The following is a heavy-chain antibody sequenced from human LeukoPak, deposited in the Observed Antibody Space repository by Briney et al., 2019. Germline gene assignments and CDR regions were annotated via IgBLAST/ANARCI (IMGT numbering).Heavy chain of an antibody. V-gene: IGHV1-18*01. CDR1: GYTFTSYG. CDR2: ISAYNGNT. Sequence: ASVKVSCKASGYTFTSYGISWVRQAPGQGLEWMGWISAYNGNTNYAQKPQGRVTMTTDTSTSTAYMELRSLRSDDTAVYYCARVIEDSSGYGAFDIWGQGTMVTVSS. D-gene: IGHD3-22*01. CDR3: ARVIEDSSGYGAFDI. J-gene: IGHJ3*02.